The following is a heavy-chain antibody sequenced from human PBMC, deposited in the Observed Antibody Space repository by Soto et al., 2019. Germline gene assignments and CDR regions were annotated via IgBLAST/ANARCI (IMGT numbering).Heavy chain of an antibody. CDR1: GFTFSRYE. CDR2: IGTSGKTI. J-gene: IGHJ6*02. D-gene: IGHD4-4*01. V-gene: IGHV3-48*03. CDR3: ARDPAIYSGNFDYGLDV. Sequence: GGSLRLSCAVSGFTFSRYEMNWVRQAPGKGLEWVSYIGTSGKTIYYADSVRGRFTISRDNAKNSLYLQMNSLRAEDTAVYYCARDPAIYSGNFDYGLDVWGQGTTVTVSS.